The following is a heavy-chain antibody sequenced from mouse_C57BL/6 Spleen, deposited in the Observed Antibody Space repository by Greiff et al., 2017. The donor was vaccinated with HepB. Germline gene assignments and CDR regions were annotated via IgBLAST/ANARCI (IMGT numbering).Heavy chain of an antibody. CDR1: GFTFSSYT. J-gene: IGHJ1*03. CDR3: ARHGGSRYFDV. D-gene: IGHD1-1*02. Sequence: EVKLVESGGGLVKPGGSLKLSCAASGFTFSSYTMSWVRQTPEKRLEWVATISGGGGNTYYPDSVKGRFTIARDNAKNTLYLQMSSLRAEDTALYYCARHGGSRYFDVWGTGTTVTVSS. V-gene: IGHV5-9*01. CDR2: ISGGGGNT.